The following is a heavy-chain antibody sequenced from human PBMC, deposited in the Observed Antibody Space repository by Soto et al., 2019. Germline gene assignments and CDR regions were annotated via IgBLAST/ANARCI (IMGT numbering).Heavy chain of an antibody. D-gene: IGHD1-26*01. Sequence: QVQLQESGPRLVKPSETLSLTCTVSGDSITTSYWSWIRQSPGKGLEWIGYSYYSGSTNYNPSLNSRVTISVNTSKKHFSLKLTSVTAADTAVYYCARVKSGAAFDYWGQGTLVTVSS. CDR2: SYYSGST. CDR1: GDSITTSY. CDR3: ARVKSGAAFDY. J-gene: IGHJ4*02. V-gene: IGHV4-59*01.